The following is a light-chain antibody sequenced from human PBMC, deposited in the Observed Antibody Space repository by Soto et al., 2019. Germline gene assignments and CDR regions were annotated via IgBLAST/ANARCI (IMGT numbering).Light chain of an antibody. Sequence: QSVLTQPASVSGSPGKPFAFSCTGTSRDVGAYDYVSWYQQHAGKAPKLMIYDVNNRPSGVSNRFSGSKSGNTASLTISGLQAEDEADYYCSSYTISSTPLYVFGTGTRSPS. CDR3: SSYTISSTPLYV. CDR2: DVN. J-gene: IGLJ1*01. V-gene: IGLV2-14*01. CDR1: SRDVGAYDY.